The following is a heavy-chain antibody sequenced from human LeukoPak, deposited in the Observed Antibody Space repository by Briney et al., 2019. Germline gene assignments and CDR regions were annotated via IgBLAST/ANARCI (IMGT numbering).Heavy chain of an antibody. CDR3: ARKQLGRKFDY. D-gene: IGHD6-13*01. V-gene: IGHV1-2*02. CDR2: INPNSGGT. Sequence: ASVKVSCKASGYTFTGYYMHWVRQAPGQGLEWMGWINPNSGGTNYAQKFQGRVTITRNTSISTAYMELSSLRSEDTAVYYCARKQLGRKFDYWGQGTLVTVSS. J-gene: IGHJ4*02. CDR1: GYTFTGYY.